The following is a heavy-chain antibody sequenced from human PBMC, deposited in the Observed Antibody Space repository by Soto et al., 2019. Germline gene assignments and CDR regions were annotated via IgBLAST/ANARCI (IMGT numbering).Heavy chain of an antibody. D-gene: IGHD2-15*01. V-gene: IGHV3-23*01. CDR2: ISGSGGST. CDR3: AKDRIVVVVAATLSDY. J-gene: IGHJ4*02. Sequence: EVQLLESGGGLVQPGGSLRLSCAASVFTFSSYAMSWVRQAPGKGLEWVSAISGSGGSTYYADSVKGRFTISRDNSKNTLYLQMNSLRAEDTAVYYCAKDRIVVVVAATLSDYWGQGTLVTVSS. CDR1: VFTFSSYA.